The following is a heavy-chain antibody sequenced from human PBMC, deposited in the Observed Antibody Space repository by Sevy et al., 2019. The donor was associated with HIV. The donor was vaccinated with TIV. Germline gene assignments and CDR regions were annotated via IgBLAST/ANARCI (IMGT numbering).Heavy chain of an antibody. V-gene: IGHV3-48*02. CDR3: ARVVLYYDDHYCDL. CDR1: GFSFSQYS. D-gene: IGHD3-22*01. Sequence: GGSLRLSCAASGFSFSQYSMNWVRQAPGKGLEWLSYISGSSGTIYYAGSVKGRFTISRDNAKNSVYLQMNSLRDEDSAVYYCARVVLYYDDHYCDLWGQGALVTVSS. J-gene: IGHJ4*02. CDR2: ISGSSGTI.